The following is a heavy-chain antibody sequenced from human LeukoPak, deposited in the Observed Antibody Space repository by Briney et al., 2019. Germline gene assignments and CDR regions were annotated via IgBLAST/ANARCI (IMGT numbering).Heavy chain of an antibody. V-gene: IGHV3-43*01. CDR3: AKDIEWLRLGHGVDY. J-gene: IGHJ4*02. CDR2: ISWDGGST. D-gene: IGHD5-12*01. CDR1: GFTFDDYT. Sequence: GGSLRLSCAASGFTFDDYTMHWVRQAPGKGLEWVSLISWDGGSTYYADSVKGRFTISRDNSKNSLYLQMNSPRTEDTALYYCAKDIEWLRLGHGVDYWGQGTLVTVSS.